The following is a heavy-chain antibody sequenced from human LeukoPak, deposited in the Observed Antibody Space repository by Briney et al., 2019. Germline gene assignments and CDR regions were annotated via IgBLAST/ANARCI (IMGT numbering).Heavy chain of an antibody. CDR2: ISYDGSNK. J-gene: IGHJ4*02. D-gene: IGHD5-24*01. CDR1: GFTFSSYG. V-gene: IGHV3-30*18. CDR3: AKDFWEMSTTDY. Sequence: PGRSLRLSCAASGFTFSSYGMHWVRQAPGKGLEWVAVISYDGSNKYYADSVKGRFTISRDNSKNTLYLQMNSLRAEDTAVYYCAKDFWEMSTTDYWGQGTLVTVSS.